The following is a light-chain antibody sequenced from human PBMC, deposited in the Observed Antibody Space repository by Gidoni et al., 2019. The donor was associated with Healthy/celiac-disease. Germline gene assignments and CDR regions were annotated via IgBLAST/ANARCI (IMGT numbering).Light chain of an antibody. J-gene: IGKJ1*01. CDR1: QSISSY. V-gene: IGKV1-39*01. Sequence: DSQMTQSPSSLSASVGDRVTITCRASQSISSYLNWYQQKPGKAPNLLIYAASSLQSGVPSRFSGSGSGTDFTLTISRLQPGAFATFYCQQRYSTPPWTFGQGTKVELK. CDR2: AAS. CDR3: QQRYSTPPWT.